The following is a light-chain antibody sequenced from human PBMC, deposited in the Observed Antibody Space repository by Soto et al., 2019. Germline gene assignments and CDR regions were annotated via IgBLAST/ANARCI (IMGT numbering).Light chain of an antibody. CDR3: QQLNSYPLFT. CDR2: AAS. V-gene: IGKV1-9*01. CDR1: QGISSY. J-gene: IGKJ3*01. Sequence: DIQLTQSPSFLSASVGDRATITCRASQGISSYLAWYQQKPGKAPKLLIYAASTLQSGVPSRFSGSGSGTEFTLTISSLQPEDFATYYCQQLNSYPLFTFGPGTKVDIK.